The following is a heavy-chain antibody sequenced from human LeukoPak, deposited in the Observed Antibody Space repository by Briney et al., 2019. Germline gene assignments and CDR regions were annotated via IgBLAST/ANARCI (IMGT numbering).Heavy chain of an antibody. D-gene: IGHD2-2*01. CDR1: GFTFSSYG. Sequence: GSLRLSCAASGFTFSSYGMSWVRQAPGKGLEWVSAISGSGGSTYYADSVKGRFTISRDNAKNSLYLQMNSLRAEDTAVYYCARDRTSSSLYYFDYWGQGTLVTVSS. J-gene: IGHJ4*02. CDR2: ISGSGGST. V-gene: IGHV3-23*01. CDR3: ARDRTSSSLYYFDY.